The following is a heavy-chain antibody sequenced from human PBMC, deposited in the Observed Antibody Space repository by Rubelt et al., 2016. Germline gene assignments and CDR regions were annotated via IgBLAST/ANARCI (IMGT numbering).Heavy chain of an antibody. J-gene: IGHJ4*02. D-gene: IGHD2/OR15-2a*01. CDR1: GGSISSGGYY. CDR2: SFYSGST. CDR3: ARDSGSRIFDY. V-gene: IGHV4-31*03. Sequence: QVQLQESGPGLVQPSQTLSLTCTVSGGSISSGGYYWSWIRQHPGKGLEWIGYSFYSGSTYYNPSLKSRVTISVDTSKNQFSLKLSSVTAADTAVYYCARDSGSRIFDYWGQGTLVTVSS.